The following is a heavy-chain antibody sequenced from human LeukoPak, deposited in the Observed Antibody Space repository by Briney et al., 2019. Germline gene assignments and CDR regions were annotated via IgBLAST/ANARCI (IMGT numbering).Heavy chain of an antibody. Sequence: PGGSLRLSCAASGFTFSGYTMNWARQAPGKGLEWVSSTSSSGEYIHYADSVKGRFTISRDNAQNSLYLQMNSLRAEDTAVYYCARYPKGPTAYYFDYWVQGALVTVSS. J-gene: IGHJ4*02. D-gene: IGHD1-26*01. CDR2: TSSSGEYI. CDR1: GFTFSGYT. CDR3: ARYPKGPTAYYFDY. V-gene: IGHV3-21*01.